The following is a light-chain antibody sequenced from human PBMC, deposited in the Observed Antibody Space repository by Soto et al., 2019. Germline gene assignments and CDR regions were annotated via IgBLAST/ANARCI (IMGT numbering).Light chain of an antibody. CDR3: QQYDSSSWT. CDR2: GAS. V-gene: IGKV3-20*01. Sequence: EIVLTQFPGTLSLSPGERATLSCRASQSVSSSYLVWYQQKPGQAPRLLIYGASSRATGIPDRFSGSGSGTDFTLTISRLEPEDFAVYYCQQYDSSSWTFGQGTKVEMK. CDR1: QSVSSSY. J-gene: IGKJ1*01.